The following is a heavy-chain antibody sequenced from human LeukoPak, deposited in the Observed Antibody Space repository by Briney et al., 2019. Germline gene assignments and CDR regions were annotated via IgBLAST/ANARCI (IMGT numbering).Heavy chain of an antibody. D-gene: IGHD5-18*01. V-gene: IGHV3-30*02. CDR3: AKDRRPDVDTAP. CDR1: GFTFSSYG. J-gene: IGHJ5*02. Sequence: PGGSLRLSCAASGFTFSSYGMHWVRQAPGKGLEWVAFIRYDGNNKYYADSVKGRFTISRDNSKNTLYLQMNSLRAEDTAVYYCAKDRRPDVDTAPWGQGTLVTVSS. CDR2: IRYDGNNK.